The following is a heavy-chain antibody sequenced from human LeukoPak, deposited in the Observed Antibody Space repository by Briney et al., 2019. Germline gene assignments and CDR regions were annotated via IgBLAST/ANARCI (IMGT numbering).Heavy chain of an antibody. Sequence: GASVKVSCKASGYTFTGYYMHWVRQAPGQGLEWTGWINPNSGGTNYAQKFQGRVTMTRDTSISTAYMELSRLRSDDTAVYYCASSTVWFGELFPGDYWGQGTLVTVSS. D-gene: IGHD3-10*01. CDR3: ASSTVWFGELFPGDY. V-gene: IGHV1-2*02. J-gene: IGHJ4*02. CDR1: GYTFTGYY. CDR2: INPNSGGT.